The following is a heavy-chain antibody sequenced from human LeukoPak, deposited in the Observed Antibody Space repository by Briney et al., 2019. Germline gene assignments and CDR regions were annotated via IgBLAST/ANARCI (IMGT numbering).Heavy chain of an antibody. D-gene: IGHD2-2*01. J-gene: IGHJ3*02. CDR2: IIPIFGTA. Sequence: GASVKVSCKASGGTFSSYAISWVRQAPGQGLEWMGGIIPIFGTANYAQKFQGRVTVTADESTSTAYMELSSLRSEDTAVYYCARGPVIVVPAAPRGLGAFDIWGQGTMVTVSS. V-gene: IGHV1-69*13. CDR3: ARGPVIVVPAAPRGLGAFDI. CDR1: GGTFSSYA.